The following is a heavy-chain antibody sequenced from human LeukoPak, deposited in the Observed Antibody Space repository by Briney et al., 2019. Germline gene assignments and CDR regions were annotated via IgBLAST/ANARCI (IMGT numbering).Heavy chain of an antibody. CDR2: ISSSGSTI. Sequence: PGGSLRLSCAASGFTFSDYYMSWIRQAPGKGLEWVSYISSSGSTIYYADSVKGRFTISGDNAKNSLYLQMNSLRAEDTAVYYCAREEKGGYQLLNYFDYWGQGTLVTVSS. CDR3: AREEKGGYQLLNYFDY. V-gene: IGHV3-11*01. D-gene: IGHD2-2*01. CDR1: GFTFSDYY. J-gene: IGHJ4*02.